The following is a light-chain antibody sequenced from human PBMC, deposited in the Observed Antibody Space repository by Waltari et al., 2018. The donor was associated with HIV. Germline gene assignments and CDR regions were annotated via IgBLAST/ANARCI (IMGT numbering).Light chain of an antibody. J-gene: IGLJ1*01. CDR1: NSNIGAGFD. CDR3: QSYDSSLSGYV. V-gene: IGLV1-40*01. Sequence: QSVLTQPPSVSGAPGQRVTISCTGSNSNIGAGFDVHWYQQLPGTAPKLLSYATTNRPSGVPDRFSGSRSGTSASLAITGLQAEDDADYYCQSYDSSLSGYVFATGTRVTVL. CDR2: ATT.